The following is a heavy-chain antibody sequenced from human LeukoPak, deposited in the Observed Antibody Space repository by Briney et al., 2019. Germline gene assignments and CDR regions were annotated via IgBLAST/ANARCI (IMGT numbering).Heavy chain of an antibody. V-gene: IGHV4-59*01. J-gene: IGHJ4*02. CDR3: ARDSSHPFDY. CDR2: IHYSGST. CDR1: GGSISSYY. Sequence: SETLSLTCTVSGGSISSYYWSWIRQPPGKGLEWIGYIHYSGSTNYNPSLKSRVTISVDTSKNQFSLKLSSVTAADTAVYYCARDSSHPFDYWGQGTLVTVSS.